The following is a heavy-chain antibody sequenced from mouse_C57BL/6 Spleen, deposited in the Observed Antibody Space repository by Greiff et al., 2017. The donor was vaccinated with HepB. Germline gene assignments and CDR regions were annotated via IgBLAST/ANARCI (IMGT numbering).Heavy chain of an antibody. CDR2: IHPNSGST. D-gene: IGHD4-1*01. Sequence: QVQLQQPGAELVKPGASVKLSCKASGYTFTSYWMHWVKQRPGQGLEWIGMIHPNSGSTNYKEKFKRKATLTVDKSSSTAYMQLSSLTSEDSAVYYCARATGKGFAYWGQGTLVTVSA. CDR1: GYTFTSYW. CDR3: ARATGKGFAY. V-gene: IGHV1-64*01. J-gene: IGHJ3*01.